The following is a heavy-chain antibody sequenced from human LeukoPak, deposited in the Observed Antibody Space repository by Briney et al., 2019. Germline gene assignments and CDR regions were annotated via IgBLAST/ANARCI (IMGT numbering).Heavy chain of an antibody. CDR1: GFSLSAYG. V-gene: IGHV3-33*01. D-gene: IGHD3-3*01. Sequence: PGGSLRLSCAASGFSLSAYGVHWVRQAPGKGLEWVAVIWYDGTSKDYADSVKGRFTFSRDNSKNTLYLQMNSLTVEDTAVYYCARVPIIYDFWSGSSYFDYWGQGTLVTVSS. J-gene: IGHJ4*02. CDR2: IWYDGTSK. CDR3: ARVPIIYDFWSGSSYFDY.